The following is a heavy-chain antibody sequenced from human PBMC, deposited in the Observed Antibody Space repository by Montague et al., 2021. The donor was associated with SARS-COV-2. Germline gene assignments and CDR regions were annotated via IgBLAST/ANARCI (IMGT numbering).Heavy chain of an antibody. J-gene: IGHJ6*02. CDR2: ISYDGSNK. Sequence: SLRLSCAASGFTFSRYAMHWVRQAPGKGLEWVAVISYDGSNKNYXDSVKGRFTISRDNSKNTLYLQMNSLRGEDTAVYYYAGDFNVNGRSGWHYYYYGMDVWGQGTTVTVSS. CDR1: GFTFSRYA. V-gene: IGHV3-30-3*01. CDR3: AGDFNVNGRSGWHYYYYGMDV. D-gene: IGHD6-19*01.